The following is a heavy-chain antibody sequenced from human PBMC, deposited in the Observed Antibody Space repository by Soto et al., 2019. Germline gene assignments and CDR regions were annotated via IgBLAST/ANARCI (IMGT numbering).Heavy chain of an antibody. CDR2: IIPILGTA. CDR1: GGTFSSYA. J-gene: IGHJ4*02. V-gene: IGHV1-69*13. CDR3: ASSQPRFGVVIKTRQLDY. Sequence: SVKVSCKASGGTFSSYAISWVRQAPGQGLEWMGGIIPILGTANYAQKFQGRVTITADESTSTAYMELSSLRSEDTAVYYCASSQPRFGVVIKTRQLDYWGQGTLVTVSS. D-gene: IGHD3-3*01.